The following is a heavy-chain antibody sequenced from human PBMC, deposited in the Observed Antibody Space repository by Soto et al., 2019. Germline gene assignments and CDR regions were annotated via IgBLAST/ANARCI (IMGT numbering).Heavy chain of an antibody. D-gene: IGHD6-6*01. CDR2: ISYDGSNK. CDR3: AKDPGQLVRIFDY. V-gene: IGHV3-30*18. CDR1: GFTFSSYG. Sequence: GGSLRLSCAASGFTFSSYGMHWVRQAPGKGLEWVAVISYDGSNKYYADSVKGRFTISRDNSKNTLYLQMNSLRAEDTAVYYCAKDPGQLVRIFDYWGQGTLVTVSS. J-gene: IGHJ4*02.